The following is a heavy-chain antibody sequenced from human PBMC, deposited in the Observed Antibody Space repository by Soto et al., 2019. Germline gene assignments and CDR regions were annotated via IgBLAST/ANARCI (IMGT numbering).Heavy chain of an antibody. CDR3: ARLARSSYYYDRTGYYFLDY. V-gene: IGHV5-51*01. CDR1: GYSFTSYW. D-gene: IGHD3-22*01. CDR2: IYPGDSDT. Sequence: PGESLKISCKGSGYSFTSYWIGWVRQMPGKGLEWMGIIYPGDSDTRYSPSFQGQVTISADKSISTAYLQWNSLKASDSAMYYCARLARSSYYYDRTGYYFLDYWGQGTLVTVSS. J-gene: IGHJ4*02.